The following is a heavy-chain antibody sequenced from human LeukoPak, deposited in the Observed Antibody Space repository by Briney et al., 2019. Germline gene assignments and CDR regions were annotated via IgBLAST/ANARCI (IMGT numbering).Heavy chain of an antibody. CDR1: GFTFSDYY. CDR3: ASLERADDSSGYTEY. J-gene: IGHJ4*02. Sequence: GGSLRLSCAASGFTFSDYYMSWIRQAPGKGLEWVSYISSSGSTIYYADSVKGRFTISRGNAKNSLYLQMNSLRAEDTAVYYCASLERADDSSGYTEYWGQGTLVTVSS. D-gene: IGHD3-22*01. V-gene: IGHV3-11*01. CDR2: ISSSGSTI.